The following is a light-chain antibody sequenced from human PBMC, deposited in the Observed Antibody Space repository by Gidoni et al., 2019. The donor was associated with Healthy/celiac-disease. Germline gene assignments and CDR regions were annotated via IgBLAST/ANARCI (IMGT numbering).Light chain of an antibody. CDR3: QQSYSTLMYT. Sequence: DIKMTQSPSSLSASVGDRVTITCRASQSISSYLNWYQQKPGKAPKLLIYAASSLQRGVPSRFRGSGSGTDFTLTISSLQPEDFATYYCQQSYSTLMYTFGQGTKLEIK. CDR2: AAS. J-gene: IGKJ2*01. V-gene: IGKV1-39*01. CDR1: QSISSY.